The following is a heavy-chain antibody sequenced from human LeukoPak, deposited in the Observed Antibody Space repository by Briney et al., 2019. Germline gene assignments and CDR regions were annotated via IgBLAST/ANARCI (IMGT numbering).Heavy chain of an antibody. D-gene: IGHD6-13*01. CDR1: GFTFSNFA. CDR2: ISYDGSRT. Sequence: GGSLRLSCTASGFTFSNFAMHWGRQAPGTGLEWLAVISYDGSRTDYTVSVNGRFTISRDNSKNTLYLQMNSLRTEDTAVYYCATAPLYSSSWYFRGYFDDWGQGTLVTVSS. J-gene: IGHJ4*02. CDR3: ATAPLYSSSWYFRGYFDD. V-gene: IGHV3-30*04.